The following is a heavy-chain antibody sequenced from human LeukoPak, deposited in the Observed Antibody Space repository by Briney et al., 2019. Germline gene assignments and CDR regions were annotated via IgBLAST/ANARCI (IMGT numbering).Heavy chain of an antibody. CDR3: ARDRGAGYCSGGGCYSAVFDL. CDR2: IYSGDNA. CDR1: GVTVGSNY. V-gene: IGHV3-53*01. J-gene: IGHJ3*01. D-gene: IGHD2-15*01. Sequence: GGSLRLSCAASGVTVGSNYMSWVRQAPGKGLEWVSVIYSGDNAYYADSVKGRFTISRDNSKNTLNLQMNGLRAEDTAVYYCARDRGAGYCSGGGCYSAVFDLWGQGTMVTVSS.